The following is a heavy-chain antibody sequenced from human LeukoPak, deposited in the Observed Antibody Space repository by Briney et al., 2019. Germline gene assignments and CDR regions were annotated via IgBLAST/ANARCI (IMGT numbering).Heavy chain of an antibody. J-gene: IGHJ5*02. D-gene: IGHD2-15*01. Sequence: RGESLKISCQGSGYSFTTYWIGWVRQMPGKSLEWLGIIYPGDSTTIYSPSFQGQVTISVDKSTTTAYLQWSSLMASDTAMYYCARHTPGVLDPWGQGTLVTVSS. CDR2: IYPGDSTT. CDR3: ARHTPGVLDP. CDR1: GYSFTTYW. V-gene: IGHV5-51*01.